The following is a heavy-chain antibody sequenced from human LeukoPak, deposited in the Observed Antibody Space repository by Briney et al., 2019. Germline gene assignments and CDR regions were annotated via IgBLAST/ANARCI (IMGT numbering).Heavy chain of an antibody. D-gene: IGHD2-2*01. CDR2: IYYSGST. V-gene: IGHV4-39*01. CDR3: ARATYCSTTSCYAGRFNWFDP. J-gene: IGHJ5*02. CDR1: GGSISSSGYY. Sequence: SETLSLTCTVSGGSISSSGYYWGWIRQPPGKGLEWIGTIYYSGSTYYNPSLKSRVTISVDTSKNQFSLKLSSVTAADTALYYCARATYCSTTSCYAGRFNWFDPWGQGTLVTVSS.